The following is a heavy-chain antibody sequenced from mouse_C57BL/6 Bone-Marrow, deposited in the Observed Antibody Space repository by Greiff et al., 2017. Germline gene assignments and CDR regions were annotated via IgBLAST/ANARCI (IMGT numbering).Heavy chain of an antibody. CDR1: GYTFTSYW. Sequence: VQLQQPGAELVKPGASVKMSCKASGYTFTSYWLTWVKPRPGQGLEWIGDIYPGSGSTNSNEKFKSKATLTVYTSSSTAYMQLSSLTSEDSAVYYCGNYYAMDYWGQGTSVTVSS. V-gene: IGHV1-55*01. J-gene: IGHJ4*01. CDR2: IYPGSGST. CDR3: GNYYAMDY.